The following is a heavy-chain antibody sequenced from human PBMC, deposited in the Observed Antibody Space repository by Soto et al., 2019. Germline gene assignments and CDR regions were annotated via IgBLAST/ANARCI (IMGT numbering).Heavy chain of an antibody. CDR3: AGREGGGWDNFAS. J-gene: IGHJ4*02. CDR1: GGTFSSYT. V-gene: IGHV1-69*02. CDR2: IIPILGIA. Sequence: QVQLVQSGAEVKKPGSSVKVSCKASGGTFSSYTISWVRQAPGQGLEWMGRIIPILGIANYAQKFQGRVTXTXDXXTSTAYMELSSLRSEDTAVYYCAGREGGGWDNFASWGQGTLVTVSS. D-gene: IGHD6-19*01.